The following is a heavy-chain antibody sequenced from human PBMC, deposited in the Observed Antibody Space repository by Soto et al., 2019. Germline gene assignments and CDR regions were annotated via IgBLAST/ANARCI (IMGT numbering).Heavy chain of an antibody. D-gene: IGHD2-21*02. CDR3: ARQPLAYCGGDCYSRDWYFDL. CDR1: GYSFTSYW. V-gene: IGHV5-51*01. J-gene: IGHJ2*01. Sequence: GESLKISCKGSGYSFTSYWIGWVRQMPGKGLEWMGIIYPGDSDTRYSPSFQGQVTISADKSISTAYLQWSSLKASDTAMYYCARQPLAYCGGDCYSRDWYFDLWGRGTLVTVSS. CDR2: IYPGDSDT.